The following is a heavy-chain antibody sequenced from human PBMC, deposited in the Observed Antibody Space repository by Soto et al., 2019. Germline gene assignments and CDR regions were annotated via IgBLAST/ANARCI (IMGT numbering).Heavy chain of an antibody. CDR1: GYIFSSNY. J-gene: IGHJ5*02. CDR2: INPHSGAT. Sequence: XSVKVSCKSSGYIFSSNYIHWARQAPGQGLEWLGWINPHSGATNYAQKFLGRVTMSADTSASTAYMDLARLKSDDTAVYYCVSAHALGFSNWFDPWGRGTLVTVSS. D-gene: IGHD3-10*01. CDR3: VSAHALGFSNWFDP. V-gene: IGHV1-2*02.